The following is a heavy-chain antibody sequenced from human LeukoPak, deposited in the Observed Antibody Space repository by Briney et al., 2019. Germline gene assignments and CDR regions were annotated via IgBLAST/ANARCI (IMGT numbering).Heavy chain of an antibody. CDR1: GFTFISYE. Sequence: PGGSLRLSCAASGFTFISYEMNWVRQAPGKGLEWVSHISSSGSTIYYADSVKGRFTISRDNAKNSLYLQMNSLRAEDTAVYYCARDDTDGSGSYYIDYWGQGTLVTVSS. J-gene: IGHJ4*02. CDR2: ISSSGSTI. D-gene: IGHD3-10*01. V-gene: IGHV3-48*03. CDR3: ARDDTDGSGSYYIDY.